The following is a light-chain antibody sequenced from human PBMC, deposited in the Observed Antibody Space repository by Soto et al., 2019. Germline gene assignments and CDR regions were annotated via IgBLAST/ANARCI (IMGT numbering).Light chain of an antibody. J-gene: IGKJ5*01. Sequence: ETVLTQSPGTLSLPPGERATLSCSASQSVSSSSLAWYQQRPGQAPRLLIYGTSSRATGIPDRFSGSGSGTDFTLTISRLEPEDFAVYFCQRYGSSPLITFGQGARLEIK. CDR3: QRYGSSPLIT. V-gene: IGKV3-20*01. CDR1: QSVSSSS. CDR2: GTS.